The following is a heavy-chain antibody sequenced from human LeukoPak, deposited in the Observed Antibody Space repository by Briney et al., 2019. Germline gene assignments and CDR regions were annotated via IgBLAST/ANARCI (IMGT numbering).Heavy chain of an antibody. Sequence: ASVKVSCKVSGYTLTELSMHWVRQAPGKGLEWMGGFDPEDGETIYAQKFQGRVAMTEDTSTDTAYMELSSLRSEDTAVDYCARGRSDCSGGSCYSGESDYYYYGMDVWGQGTTVTVSS. CDR2: FDPEDGET. CDR1: GYTLTELS. V-gene: IGHV1-24*01. CDR3: ARGRSDCSGGSCYSGESDYYYYGMDV. J-gene: IGHJ6*02. D-gene: IGHD2-15*01.